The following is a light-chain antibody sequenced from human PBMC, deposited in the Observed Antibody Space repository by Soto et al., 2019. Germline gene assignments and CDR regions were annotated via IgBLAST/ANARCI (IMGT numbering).Light chain of an antibody. J-gene: IGLJ1*01. CDR3: CSYVGGYSYV. CDR2: DVS. CDR1: SSDVGDYNS. Sequence: QSALTQPRSVSGSPGQSVTVSCIGTSSDVGDYNSVSWYQQHPGKAPKLMIYDVSKRPSGVPDRFSGPKSGNTASLTISGLQAEDEADYYCCSYVGGYSYVFGIGTKVTVL. V-gene: IGLV2-11*01.